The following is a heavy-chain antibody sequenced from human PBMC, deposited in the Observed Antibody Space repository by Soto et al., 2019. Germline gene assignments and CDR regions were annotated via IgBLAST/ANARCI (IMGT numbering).Heavy chain of an antibody. Sequence: GGFLRLSCAASGFIFSNYAMNWVRQAPGKGLEWVSFVSANADGTFYADSVKGRSSISRDNSKNTLYLQMNNLRAEDTAIYYCSKGRLSFDFWGQGTLVTAPQ. CDR2: VSANADGT. CDR3: SKGRLSFDF. J-gene: IGHJ4*02. V-gene: IGHV3-23*01. CDR1: GFIFSNYA.